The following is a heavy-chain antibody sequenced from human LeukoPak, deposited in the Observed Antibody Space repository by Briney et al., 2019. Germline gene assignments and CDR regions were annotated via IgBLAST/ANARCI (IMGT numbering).Heavy chain of an antibody. D-gene: IGHD4-11*01. CDR3: TGHHQAYSRTY. Sequence: GGSLRLSCAGSGFTFSSYWMHWVRQAPGKGLVWVSRISSDASSTTYADSVKGRFTISRDNAKGTLYLQMSSLRAEDTAVYYCTGHHQAYSRTYWGQGTLVTVSS. V-gene: IGHV3-74*01. CDR1: GFTFSSYW. CDR2: ISSDASST. J-gene: IGHJ4*02.